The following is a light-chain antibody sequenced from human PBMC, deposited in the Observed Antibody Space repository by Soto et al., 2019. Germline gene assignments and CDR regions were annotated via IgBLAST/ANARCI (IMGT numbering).Light chain of an antibody. Sequence: ELVLTQSPGTLSLSPWERATISCRASQSVSSSYLAWYQQKPGQAPRLLIYGASSRATGIPDRFSGSGSGTDFTLTISRLEPEDFAVYYCQQYGSSPTITFGQGTRLEIK. CDR1: QSVSSSY. V-gene: IGKV3-20*01. J-gene: IGKJ5*01. CDR3: QQYGSSPTIT. CDR2: GAS.